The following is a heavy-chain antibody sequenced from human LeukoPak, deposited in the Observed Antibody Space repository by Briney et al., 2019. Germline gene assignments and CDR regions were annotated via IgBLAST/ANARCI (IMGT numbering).Heavy chain of an antibody. CDR1: GFTFSSYA. CDR2: ISNDGSNS. Sequence: GRSLRLSCAASGFTFSSYATHWVRQAPGKGLEWVAVISNDGSNSYYADSVKGRFTISRDNSQNTLFLQMNGLSAEDTAVYYCARADKLDTAMGYYFDYWGQGTLVTVSS. V-gene: IGHV3-30-3*01. D-gene: IGHD5-18*01. J-gene: IGHJ4*02. CDR3: ARADKLDTAMGYYFDY.